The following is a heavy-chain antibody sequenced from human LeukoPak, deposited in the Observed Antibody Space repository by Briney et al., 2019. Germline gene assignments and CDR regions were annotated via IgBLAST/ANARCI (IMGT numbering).Heavy chain of an antibody. CDR2: IIPIFGTA. Sequence: ASVKVSCKASGGTFSSYAISWVRQAPGQGLEWMGRIIPIFGTANYAQKFQGRVTITTDESTSTAYMELGSLRSEDTAVYYCAIVNQWLAYYFDYWGQGTLVTASS. V-gene: IGHV1-69*05. CDR3: AIVNQWLAYYFDY. CDR1: GGTFSSYA. D-gene: IGHD6-19*01. J-gene: IGHJ4*02.